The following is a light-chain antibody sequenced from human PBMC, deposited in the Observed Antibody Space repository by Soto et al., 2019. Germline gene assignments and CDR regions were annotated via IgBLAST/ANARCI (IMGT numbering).Light chain of an antibody. J-gene: IGKJ5*01. CDR3: QQYNKWPLIT. CDR1: QSVTSSY. V-gene: IGKV3D-15*01. Sequence: EIVLTQSPGTLSLSPGERATLSCRASQSVTSSYLAWYQQKPGQAPRLVMYGASIRTSGIPDRFSGSGSGAEFTLTISSLQSEDFAVYYCQQYNKWPLITFGQGTRLEIK. CDR2: GAS.